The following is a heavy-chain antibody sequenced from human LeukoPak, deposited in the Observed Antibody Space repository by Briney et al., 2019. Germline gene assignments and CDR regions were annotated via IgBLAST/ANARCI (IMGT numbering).Heavy chain of an antibody. Sequence: SETLSLTCAVYGGSVSGYYWSWIRQPPGKGLEWIGEINHSGSTNYNPSLKSRVTISVDTSKNQFSLKLSSVTAADTAVYYCARERDIVVVVAADYDAFDIWGQGTMVTVSS. CDR1: GGSVSGYY. D-gene: IGHD2-15*01. J-gene: IGHJ3*02. CDR2: INHSGST. V-gene: IGHV4-34*01. CDR3: ARERDIVVVVAADYDAFDI.